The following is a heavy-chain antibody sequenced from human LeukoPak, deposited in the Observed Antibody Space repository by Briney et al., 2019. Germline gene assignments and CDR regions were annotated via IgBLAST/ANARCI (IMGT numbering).Heavy chain of an antibody. Sequence: PGGSLRLSCAASGFTFSSYAMYWVRQAPGKGLEWVAVISYDGSNKYYADSVKGRFTISRDNSKNTLYLQMNSLRAEDTAVYYCARSSGRNYYYYYGMDVWGQGTTVTVSS. CDR2: ISYDGSNK. CDR3: ARSSGRNYYYYYGMDV. V-gene: IGHV3-30*04. J-gene: IGHJ6*02. CDR1: GFTFSSYA. D-gene: IGHD6-19*01.